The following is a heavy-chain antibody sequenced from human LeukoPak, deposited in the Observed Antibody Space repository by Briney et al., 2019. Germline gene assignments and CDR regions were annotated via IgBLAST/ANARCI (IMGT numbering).Heavy chain of an antibody. J-gene: IGHJ4*02. CDR3: ARGSISSGWLDY. Sequence: PSETLSLTCTVSGGAISSYYWSWIRQPPGKGLEWIGEINHSGSTNYNPSLKSRVTISVDTSKNQFSLKLSSVTAADTAVYYCARGSISSGWLDYWGQGTLVTVSS. CDR2: INHSGST. D-gene: IGHD6-19*01. V-gene: IGHV4-34*01. CDR1: GGAISSYY.